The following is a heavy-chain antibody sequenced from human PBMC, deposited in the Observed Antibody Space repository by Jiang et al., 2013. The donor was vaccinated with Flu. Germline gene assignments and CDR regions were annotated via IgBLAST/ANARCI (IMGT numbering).Heavy chain of an antibody. Sequence: GYTFTSYYMHWVRQAPGQGLEWMGIINPSGGSTSYAQKFQGRVTMTRDTSTSTVYMELSSLRSEDTAVYYCAREKGSVTGYYYYGMDVWGQGTTVTVSS. CDR2: INPSGGST. CDR3: AREKGSVTGYYYYGMDV. CDR1: GYTFTSYY. J-gene: IGHJ6*02. V-gene: IGHV1-46*01. D-gene: IGHD2-21*02.